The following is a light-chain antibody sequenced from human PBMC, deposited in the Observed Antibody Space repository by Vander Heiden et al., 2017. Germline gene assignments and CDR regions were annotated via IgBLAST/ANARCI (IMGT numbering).Light chain of an antibody. Sequence: IVWPQSPLSLPVTPGEPASITCRSTQTLLHSNAYNHLPWYLQNLWQSPQLLIYLGSQRASGVPDRFSGTGSGTDFTLKSSRVEAQEVGVYYCMQSLQTQTFGQGTKVEIK. CDR2: LGS. V-gene: IGKV2-28*01. J-gene: IGKJ1*01. CDR1: QTLLHSNAYNH. CDR3: MQSLQTQT.